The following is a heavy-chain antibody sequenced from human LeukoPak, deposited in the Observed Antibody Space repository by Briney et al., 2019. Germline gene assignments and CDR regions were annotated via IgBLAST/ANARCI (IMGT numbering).Heavy chain of an antibody. CDR1: GFTFISYA. V-gene: IGHV3-23*01. CDR3: AIEEGPVTVDY. J-gene: IGHJ4*02. CDR2: ISGSGGCT. Sequence: GGSLRLSCAASGFTFISYAMSWVRHAPGRGREGVSAISGSGGCTYYADSVKGRFTISRDNSQNTLYLQMNSLRAEDTAVYYCAIEEGPVTVDYSGQGALVTVSS.